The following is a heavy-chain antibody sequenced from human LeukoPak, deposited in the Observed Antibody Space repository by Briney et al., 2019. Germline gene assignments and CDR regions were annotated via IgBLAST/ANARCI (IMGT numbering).Heavy chain of an antibody. D-gene: IGHD4-11*01. Sequence: PSETLSLTCTASGGSISDYYWSWIRQPPGKGLEWIGYISYSGSTNYNPSLKSRVTISLDTSKNQFSLKLSSVTAADTAVYYCARDLSYSHSPLGYWGKGALVTVSS. J-gene: IGHJ4*02. CDR2: ISYSGST. CDR1: GGSISDYY. V-gene: IGHV4-59*01. CDR3: ARDLSYSHSPLGY.